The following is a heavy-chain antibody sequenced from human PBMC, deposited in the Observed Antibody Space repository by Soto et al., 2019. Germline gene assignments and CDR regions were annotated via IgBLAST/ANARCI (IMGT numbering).Heavy chain of an antibody. Sequence: GSLRLSCAASGFTFSDYCMSWIRQAPGKGLVWVSYISSSSSYTNYADSVKGRFTISRDNAKNSLYLQMNSLRAEDTAVYYCARGGYYYDSSGYHSSKFDYWGQGTLVTVS. J-gene: IGHJ4*02. D-gene: IGHD3-22*01. CDR1: GFTFSDYC. CDR3: ARGGYYYDSSGYHSSKFDY. CDR2: ISSSSSYT. V-gene: IGHV3-11*05.